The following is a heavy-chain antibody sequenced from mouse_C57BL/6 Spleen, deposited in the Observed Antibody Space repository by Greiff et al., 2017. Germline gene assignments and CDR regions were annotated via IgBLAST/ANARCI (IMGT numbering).Heavy chain of an antibody. Sequence: EVQLQESGPGLVKPSQSLSLTCSVTGYSITSGYYWNCIRQFPGNKLEWMGYISYDGSNNYNPSLKNRISITRDTSKNQFFLKLNSVTTEDTATYYCADYNWDFDVWGTGTTVTVSS. CDR3: ADYNWDFDV. J-gene: IGHJ1*03. CDR2: ISYDGSN. CDR1: GYSITSGYY. D-gene: IGHD2-12*01. V-gene: IGHV3-6*01.